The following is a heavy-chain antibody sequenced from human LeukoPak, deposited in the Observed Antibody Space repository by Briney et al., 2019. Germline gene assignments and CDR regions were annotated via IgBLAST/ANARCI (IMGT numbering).Heavy chain of an antibody. CDR2: ISGSGGST. J-gene: IGHJ4*02. CDR3: AKGKKGYCSSTSCYTAGFDY. Sequence: GGSLRLSCAASGFTFSSYSMNWVRQAPGKGLEWVSAISGSGGSTYYADSVKGRFTISRDNSKNTLYLQMNSLRAEDTAVYYCAKGKKGYCSSTSCYTAGFDYWGQGTLVTVSS. CDR1: GFTFSSYS. D-gene: IGHD2-2*02. V-gene: IGHV3-23*01.